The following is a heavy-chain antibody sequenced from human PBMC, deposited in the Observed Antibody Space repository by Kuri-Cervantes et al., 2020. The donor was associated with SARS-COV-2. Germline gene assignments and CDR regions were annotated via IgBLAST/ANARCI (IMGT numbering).Heavy chain of an antibody. J-gene: IGHJ4*02. D-gene: IGHD6-13*01. CDR3: ARGYFFYSSSWYYFDY. Sequence: ASVKVSCKASGYTFTGYYMHWVRQAPGQGLEWMGWINPNSGGTNYAQKFQGRVTMTRDTSISTAYMELSRLRSDDTAVYYCARGYFFYSSSWYYFDYWGQGTLVTDSS. CDR1: GYTFTGYY. CDR2: INPNSGGT. V-gene: IGHV1-2*02.